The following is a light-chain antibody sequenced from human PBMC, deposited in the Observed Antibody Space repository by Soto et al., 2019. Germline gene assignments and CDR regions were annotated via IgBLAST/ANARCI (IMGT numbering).Light chain of an antibody. CDR3: SSFTSSNTWV. Sequence: QSVLTQPPSVSGSPGQSVTISCTGTSSDVGSYNSVSWYQQPPGTAPKLIIYEVSNPPSGLPDRFFGSKSGNTASLTISGLQAEDEADYYCSSFTSSNTWVFGGGTKLTVL. V-gene: IGLV2-18*02. CDR1: SSDVGSYNS. CDR2: EVS. J-gene: IGLJ3*02.